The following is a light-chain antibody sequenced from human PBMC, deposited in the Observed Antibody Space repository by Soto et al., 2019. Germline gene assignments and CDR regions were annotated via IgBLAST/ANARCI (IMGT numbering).Light chain of an antibody. J-gene: IGKJ2*01. V-gene: IGKV1-39*01. CDR3: QQSYSTPPT. CDR1: QSISSY. Sequence: DIQMTQSPSSLSASVGDRVTITCRASQSISSYLNWYQQKPGKAPKLLIYAASSLQSGVPSRFSGSASGTDFTLTIISLQPEDFATYYCQQSYSTPPTFGQGTKLEIK. CDR2: AAS.